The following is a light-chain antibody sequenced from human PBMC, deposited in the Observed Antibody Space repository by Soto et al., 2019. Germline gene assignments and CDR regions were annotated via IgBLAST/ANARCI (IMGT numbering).Light chain of an antibody. CDR3: CSYAGSSTPYV. Sequence: QSALTQPASVSGSPGQSITTSCTGTSSDVGSYNLVSWYQQHPGKAPKLMIYEGSKRPSGVSNRFSGSKSGNTASLTISGLQAEDEADYYCCSYAGSSTPYVSGTGTKVTVL. V-gene: IGLV2-23*01. CDR2: EGS. J-gene: IGLJ1*01. CDR1: SSDVGSYNL.